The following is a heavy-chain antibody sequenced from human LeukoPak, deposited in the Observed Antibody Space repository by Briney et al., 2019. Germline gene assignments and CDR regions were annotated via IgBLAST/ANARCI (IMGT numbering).Heavy chain of an antibody. J-gene: IGHJ6*02. CDR1: GSPFSTYS. CDR3: ARERFSSSWYAGMDV. D-gene: IGHD6-13*01. CDR2: ISSTSSTI. V-gene: IGHV3-48*04. Sequence: PGGSLRLSCAASGSPFSTYSLNWVRQAPGKGLEWVSYISSTSSTIYYADSVKGRFTISRDNAENSLYLQMNSLRAEDTAVYYCARERFSSSWYAGMDVWGQGTTVTVSS.